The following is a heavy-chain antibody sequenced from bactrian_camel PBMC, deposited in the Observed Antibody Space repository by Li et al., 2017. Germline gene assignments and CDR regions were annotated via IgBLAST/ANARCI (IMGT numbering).Heavy chain of an antibody. D-gene: IGHD6*01. CDR2: INTQIGTT. CDR3: AADRRWRCAGWSRPSQFGH. Sequence: VQLVESGGGSVQSGESLRLSCEVLGDTDRSYCMAWYRQAQGEAREGVAMINTQIGTTYYSDLVKGRFTIAQDNAKNTIYLQMNSLKPEDAAVYYCAADRRWRCAGWSRPSQFGHWGQGTQVTVS. CDR1: GDTDRSYC. J-gene: IGHJ4*01. V-gene: IGHV3S31*01.